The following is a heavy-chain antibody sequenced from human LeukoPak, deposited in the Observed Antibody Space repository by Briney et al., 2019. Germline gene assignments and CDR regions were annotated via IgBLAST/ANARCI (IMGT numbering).Heavy chain of an antibody. CDR1: GFTFSSYA. CDR3: ARGSGGYGSTKGFDP. CDR2: ISYDGSNK. Sequence: QSGGSLRLSCAASGFTFSSYAMHWVRQAPGKGLEWVAVISYDGSNKYYADYVKGRFTISRDNSKNTLYLQMNSLRAEDMAVYYCARGSGGYGSTKGFDPWGQGTLVTVSS. V-gene: IGHV3-30-3*01. J-gene: IGHJ5*02. D-gene: IGHD3-10*01.